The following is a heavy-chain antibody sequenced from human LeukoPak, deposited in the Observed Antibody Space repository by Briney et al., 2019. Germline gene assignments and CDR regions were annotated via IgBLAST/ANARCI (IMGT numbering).Heavy chain of an antibody. Sequence: ASVKVSCKASGYTFTSYGISWVRQAPGQGLEWMGWISAYNGNTNYAQKLQGRVTMTTDTSTSTAYMELRSLRSDDTAVYYCASHHDYGGPSRNYYMVVWGKGTTVTVSS. V-gene: IGHV1-18*01. D-gene: IGHD4-23*01. J-gene: IGHJ6*03. CDR1: GYTFTSYG. CDR2: ISAYNGNT. CDR3: ASHHDYGGPSRNYYMVV.